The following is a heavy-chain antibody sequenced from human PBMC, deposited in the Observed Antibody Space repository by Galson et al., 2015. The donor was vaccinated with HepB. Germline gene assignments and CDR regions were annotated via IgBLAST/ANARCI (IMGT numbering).Heavy chain of an antibody. V-gene: IGHV3-9*01. J-gene: IGHJ4*02. CDR2: ISWNSGSI. Sequence: SLRLSCAASGFTFDDYAMHWVRQAPGKGLEWVSGISWNSGSIGYADSVKGRFTISRDNAKNSLYLQMNSLRAEDTALYYCAKGTVEYDFWSGPDYWGQGTLVTVSS. CDR3: AKGTVEYDFWSGPDY. CDR1: GFTFDDYA. D-gene: IGHD3-3*01.